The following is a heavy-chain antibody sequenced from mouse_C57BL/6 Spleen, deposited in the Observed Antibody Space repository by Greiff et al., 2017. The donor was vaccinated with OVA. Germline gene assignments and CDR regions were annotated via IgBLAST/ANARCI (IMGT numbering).Heavy chain of an antibody. CDR2: IDPSDSYT. Sequence: QVQLKESGAELVMPGASVKLSCKASGYTFTSYWMHWVKQRPGQGLEWIGEIDPSDSYTNYNQKFKGKSTLTVDKSSSTAYMQLSSLTSEDSAVYYFARRGVYYYGSSPYYAMDYWGQGTSVTVSS. J-gene: IGHJ4*01. CDR1: GYTFTSYW. V-gene: IGHV1-69*01. CDR3: ARRGVYYYGSSPYYAMDY. D-gene: IGHD1-1*01.